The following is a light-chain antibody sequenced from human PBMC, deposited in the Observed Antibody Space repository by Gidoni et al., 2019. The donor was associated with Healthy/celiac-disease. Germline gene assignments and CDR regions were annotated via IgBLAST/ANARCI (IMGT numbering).Light chain of an antibody. CDR3: QQYYSTPLT. Sequence: DIVMTQSPDSLAVSLGERATINCKSSQSVLYSSKNKNYLAWYQQKPGQPPKRLIYWASTRESGVPDRFSGSGSGTDFTLTISSLQAEDVAVYYCQQYYSTPLTFXGXTKVEIK. CDR2: WAS. CDR1: QSVLYSSKNKNY. V-gene: IGKV4-1*01. J-gene: IGKJ4*01.